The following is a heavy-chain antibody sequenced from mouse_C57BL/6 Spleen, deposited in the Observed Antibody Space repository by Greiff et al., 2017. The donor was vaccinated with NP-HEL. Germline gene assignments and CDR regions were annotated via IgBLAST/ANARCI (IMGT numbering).Heavy chain of an antibody. CDR1: GYTFTSYW. V-gene: IGHV1-64*01. CDR3: ARDWVTYYDYDWFAY. D-gene: IGHD2-4*01. CDR2: IHPNSGST. J-gene: IGHJ3*01. Sequence: VQLQQPGAELVKPGASVKLSCKASGYTFTSYWMHWVKQRPGQGLEWIGMIHPNSGSTNYNEKFKSKATLTVDKSSSTAYMQLSSLTSEDSAVYYCARDWVTYYDYDWFAYWGQGTLVTVSA.